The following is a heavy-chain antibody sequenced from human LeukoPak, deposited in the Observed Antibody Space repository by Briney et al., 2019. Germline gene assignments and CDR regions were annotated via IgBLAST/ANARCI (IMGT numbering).Heavy chain of an antibody. CDR2: IYPGDSDT. J-gene: IGHJ4*02. CDR1: GYXFTTYW. CDR3: ARLGTYWSNYYFEY. D-gene: IGHD3-10*01. V-gene: IGHV5-51*01. Sequence: GESLKISCHGSGYXFTTYWICWVRQMPGKGLECMGIIYPGDSDTRYSPSFQGQVTISADKSINTAYLQWSSLKASDTAMYYCARLGTYWSNYYFEYWGQGTLVTASS.